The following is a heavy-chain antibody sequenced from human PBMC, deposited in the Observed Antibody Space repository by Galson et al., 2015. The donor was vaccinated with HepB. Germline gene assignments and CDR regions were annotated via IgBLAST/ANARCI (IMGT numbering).Heavy chain of an antibody. CDR3: ARDLLGIGSRGDY. J-gene: IGHJ4*02. Sequence: TLSLTCAVYGASLSGYYWTWIRQSPGKGLEWIGEIDHSGRPNYNPSLKSRVTISVDTSKNQFSLKLTSVTAADTAVYYCARDLLGIGSRGDYWGQGTLVSVSS. CDR2: IDHSGRP. D-gene: IGHD7-27*01. CDR1: GASLSGYY. V-gene: IGHV4-34*01.